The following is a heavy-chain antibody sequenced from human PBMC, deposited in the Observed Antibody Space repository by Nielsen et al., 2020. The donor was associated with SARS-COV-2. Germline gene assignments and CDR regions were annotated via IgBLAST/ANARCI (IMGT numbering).Heavy chain of an antibody. V-gene: IGHV3-30*04. CDR2: ISHYGNTL. J-gene: IGHJ4*02. D-gene: IGHD6-6*01. CDR1: GFTFITFA. CDR3: AREGPDSSSSYFDY. Sequence: SLKISCAASGFTFITFAMHWVRQAPVKVLALVAIISHYGNTLYNVGSVKGRFTISRDNSKDTLYLQMNSLRLEDTAVYYCAREGPDSSSSYFDYWGKGTVVNVS.